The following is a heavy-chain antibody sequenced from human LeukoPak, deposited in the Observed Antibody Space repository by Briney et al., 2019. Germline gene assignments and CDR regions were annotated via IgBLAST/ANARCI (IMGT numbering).Heavy chain of an antibody. V-gene: IGHV1-18*01. CDR1: GYTFTSYG. Sequence: ASVKVSCKASGYTFTSYGISWVRQAPGQGLEWMGWISAYNGDTNYAQNLQGRVTMTTDTSTNTAYMELRSLRSDDSALYYCARDLGLPGAIFWDYWGQGTLVTVSS. CDR3: ARDLGLPGAIFWDY. J-gene: IGHJ4*02. CDR2: ISAYNGDT. D-gene: IGHD1-26*01.